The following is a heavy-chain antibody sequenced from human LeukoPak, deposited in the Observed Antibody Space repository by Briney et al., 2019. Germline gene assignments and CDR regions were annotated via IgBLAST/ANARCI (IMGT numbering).Heavy chain of an antibody. CDR3: ARSGGYGGNSFEQDYYYYMDV. D-gene: IGHD4-23*01. CDR2: ISSSSSTI. CDR1: GFTFSSYS. V-gene: IGHV3-48*01. J-gene: IGHJ6*03. Sequence: GGSLRLSCAASGFTFSSYSMNWVRQAPGKGLEWVSYISSSSSTIYYADSVKGRLTISRDNAKNSLYLQMNSLRAEDTAVYYCARSGGYGGNSFEQDYYYYMDVWGKGTTVTVSS.